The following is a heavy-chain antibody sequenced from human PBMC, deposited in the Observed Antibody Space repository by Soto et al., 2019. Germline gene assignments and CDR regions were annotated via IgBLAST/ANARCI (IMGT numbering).Heavy chain of an antibody. J-gene: IGHJ4*02. CDR1: GFTFSSYG. D-gene: IGHD6-6*01. CDR2: ISYDGSNK. CDR3: AKDRTGSSSVYDY. V-gene: IGHV3-30*18. Sequence: LRLSCAASGFTFSSYGMHWVRQAPGKGLEWVAVISYDGSNKYYADSVKGRFTISRDNSKNTLYLQMNSLRAEDTAVYYCAKDRTGSSSVYDYWGQGTLVTVSS.